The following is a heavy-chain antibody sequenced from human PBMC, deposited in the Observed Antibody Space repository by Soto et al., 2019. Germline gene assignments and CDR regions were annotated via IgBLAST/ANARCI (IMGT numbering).Heavy chain of an antibody. Sequence: ASVKVSCKASGGTFSSYAISWVRQAPGQGLEWMGGIIPIFGTANYAQKFQGRVTITADESTSTAYMELSSLRSEDTAVYYCARDSRRAIAVAGTVFDYWGQGTLVTVSS. J-gene: IGHJ4*02. CDR2: IIPIFGTA. D-gene: IGHD6-19*01. V-gene: IGHV1-69*13. CDR1: GGTFSSYA. CDR3: ARDSRRAIAVAGTVFDY.